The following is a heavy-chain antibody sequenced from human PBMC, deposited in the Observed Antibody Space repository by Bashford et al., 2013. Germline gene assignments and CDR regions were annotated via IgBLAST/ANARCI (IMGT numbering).Heavy chain of an antibody. CDR3: ARSPLRPRLRYFDL. Sequence: SETLSLTCAVYGGSFSGYYWSWIRQPPGKGLEWIGEINHSGSTNYNPSLKSRVTISVDTSKNQFSLKLSSVTAADTAVYYCARSPLRPRLRYFDLWGRGTLVTVSS. CDR2: INHSGST. D-gene: IGHD3-16*01. CDR1: GGSFSGYY. J-gene: IGHJ2*01. V-gene: IGHV4-34*01.